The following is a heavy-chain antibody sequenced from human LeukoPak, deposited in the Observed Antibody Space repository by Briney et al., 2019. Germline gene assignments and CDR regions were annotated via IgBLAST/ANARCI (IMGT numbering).Heavy chain of an antibody. CDR1: EYTVTELS. CDR2: FDAENDET. J-gene: IGHJ4*02. V-gene: IGHV1-24*01. CDR3: ATEKAWNHGGFDY. D-gene: IGHD1-14*01. Sequence: ASVTVSCKVSEYTVTELSFHWVRQAPGEGLEWMGGFDAENDETIYAQKFQGRVTVTQDTSTDTAYMELSSLRSEDTAVYYCATEKAWNHGGFDYWGQGTPVSVSS.